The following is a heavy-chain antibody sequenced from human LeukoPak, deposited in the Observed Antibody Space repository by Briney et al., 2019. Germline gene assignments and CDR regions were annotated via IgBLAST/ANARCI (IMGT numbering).Heavy chain of an antibody. CDR3: ARPNITSYYDSRGYDAFDV. Sequence: HGESLKISCKGSGYRFNAYWIAWVRQMPGKGLEWMGIIYPDDSDTRYSPSFQGQVTISADKSVRTAYLQWSSLKASDTAMYYCARPNITSYYDSRGYDAFDVWGQGTMATVSS. V-gene: IGHV5-51*01. CDR1: GYRFNAYW. J-gene: IGHJ3*01. D-gene: IGHD3-22*01. CDR2: IYPDDSDT.